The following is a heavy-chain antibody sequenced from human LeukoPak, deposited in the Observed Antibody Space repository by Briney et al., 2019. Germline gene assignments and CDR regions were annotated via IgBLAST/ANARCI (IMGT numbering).Heavy chain of an antibody. Sequence: ASVKVSCKASGYTFTGYYMHWVRQAPGQGLEWMGWINPNSGGTNYAQKFQGWVTMTRDTSTSTAYMELRSLRSDDTAVYYCARGESPDYDILTGYYLIRHAFDIWGQGTMVTVSS. CDR3: ARGESPDYDILTGYYLIRHAFDI. V-gene: IGHV1-2*04. CDR1: GYTFTGYY. J-gene: IGHJ3*02. D-gene: IGHD3-9*01. CDR2: INPNSGGT.